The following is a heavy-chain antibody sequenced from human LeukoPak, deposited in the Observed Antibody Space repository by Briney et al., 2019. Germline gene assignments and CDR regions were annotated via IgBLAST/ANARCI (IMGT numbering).Heavy chain of an antibody. V-gene: IGHV3-21*01. CDR1: GFTFSSYS. Sequence: GGSLRLSCAASGFTFSSYSMNWVRQAPGKGLEWVSSISSSSSYIYYADSVKGRFTISRHNAKNSLYLQMNSLRAEDTAVYYCASPDTAMVGGDVWGKGTTVTVSS. CDR2: ISSSSSYI. J-gene: IGHJ6*04. CDR3: ASPDTAMVGGDV. D-gene: IGHD5-18*01.